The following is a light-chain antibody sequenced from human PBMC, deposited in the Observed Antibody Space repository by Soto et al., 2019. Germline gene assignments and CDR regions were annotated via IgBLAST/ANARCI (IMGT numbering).Light chain of an antibody. Sequence: EIVLTQSPGTLSLSPGERATPSCRASQSVSSSYLAWYQQKPGQAPRLLIYGASSRATGIPDRFSGSGSGTDFTLTISRLEPEDFAVYYCQQYGSSPFTFGAGTKVDIK. J-gene: IGKJ3*01. CDR1: QSVSSSY. CDR2: GAS. V-gene: IGKV3-20*01. CDR3: QQYGSSPFT.